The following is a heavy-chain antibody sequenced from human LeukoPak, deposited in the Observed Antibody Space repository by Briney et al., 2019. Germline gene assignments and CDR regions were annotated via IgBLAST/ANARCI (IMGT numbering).Heavy chain of an antibody. CDR3: AKDPVSGWYGGCYFDY. CDR1: GFTFSSYS. D-gene: IGHD6-19*01. CDR2: ISSSSSTI. V-gene: IGHV3-48*04. J-gene: IGHJ4*02. Sequence: PGGSLRLSCAASGFTFSSYSMNWVRQAPGKGLEWVSYISSSSSTIYYADSVKGRFTISRDNAKNSLYLQMNSLRAEDTAVYYCAKDPVSGWYGGCYFDYWGQGTLVTVSS.